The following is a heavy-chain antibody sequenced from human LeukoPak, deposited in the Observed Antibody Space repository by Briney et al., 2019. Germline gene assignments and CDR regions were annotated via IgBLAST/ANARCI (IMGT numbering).Heavy chain of an antibody. Sequence: SETLSLTCSVSGGSISGYYWSWTRQPAGKGLEWIGRIYSSGSINYNPSLKSRVTMSVDTSKNQFSLKPSSVTAADTAVYYCARESLVASNYYMDVWGRGATVIVSS. J-gene: IGHJ6*03. V-gene: IGHV4-4*07. CDR2: IYSSGSI. CDR1: GGSISGYY. CDR3: ARESLVASNYYMDV. D-gene: IGHD3-9*01.